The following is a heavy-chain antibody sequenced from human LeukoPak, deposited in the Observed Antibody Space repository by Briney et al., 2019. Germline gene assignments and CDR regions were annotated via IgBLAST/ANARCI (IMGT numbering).Heavy chain of an antibody. CDR1: GGSISSYY. V-gene: IGHV4-59*03. Sequence: PSETLSLTCTVSGGSISSYYWSWIRQPPGKGLEWIGYIYYIGSTNYNPSLNTRITTSVDTSKNQFSLRLSSVTPAHTAPYYCAHSSSWYRWFDPWGQGTLVTVSS. CDR3: AHSSSWYRWFDP. CDR2: IYYIGST. D-gene: IGHD6-13*01. J-gene: IGHJ5*02.